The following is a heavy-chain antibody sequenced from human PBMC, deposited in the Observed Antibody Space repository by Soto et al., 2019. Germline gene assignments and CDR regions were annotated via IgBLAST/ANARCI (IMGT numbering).Heavy chain of an antibody. CDR1: GFTFSSYA. D-gene: IGHD6-19*01. J-gene: IGHJ4*02. CDR3: ASMGIAVAGFDF. V-gene: IGHV3-30-3*01. CDR2: ISYDGSNK. Sequence: GGSLRLSCAASGFTFSSYAMHWVRQAPGKGLAWVAVISYDGSNKYYADSVKGRFTISRDNSKNTLYMQMNSLRAEDTAVYYCASMGIAVAGFDFWGQGTLVTVAS.